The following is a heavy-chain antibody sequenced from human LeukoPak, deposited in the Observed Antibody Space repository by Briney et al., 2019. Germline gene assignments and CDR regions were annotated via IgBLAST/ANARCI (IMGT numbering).Heavy chain of an antibody. CDR2: ISASGGST. J-gene: IGHJ4*02. CDR3: ARSPSNYDFWSGYSSTDY. CDR1: GFTFSSSA. D-gene: IGHD3-3*01. Sequence: GGSLRLSCAASGFTFSSSAMSWVRQVPGKGLEWVSGISASGGSTYYADSVRGRFTISRDNSKNTLYVQMNSLRDEDTAVYYCARSPSNYDFWSGYSSTDYWGQGTLVTVSS. V-gene: IGHV3-23*01.